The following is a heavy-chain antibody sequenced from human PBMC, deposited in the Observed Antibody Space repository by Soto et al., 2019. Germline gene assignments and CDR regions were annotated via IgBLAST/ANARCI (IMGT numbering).Heavy chain of an antibody. D-gene: IGHD3-10*01. Sequence: ASVKVSCKASGGTFSSYAISWVRQAPGQGLEWMGGITPIFGTANYAQKFQGRVTITADESTSTAYMELSSLRSEDTVVYYCARDTYYYGSGPGADSVWGQGTTVTVSS. CDR2: ITPIFGTA. V-gene: IGHV1-69*13. J-gene: IGHJ6*02. CDR3: ARDTYYYGSGPGADSV. CDR1: GGTFSSYA.